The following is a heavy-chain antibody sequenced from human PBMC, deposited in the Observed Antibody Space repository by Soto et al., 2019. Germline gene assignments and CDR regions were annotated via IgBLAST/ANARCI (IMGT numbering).Heavy chain of an antibody. CDR3: VRAETQLGSCSSTNCLFDY. CDR2: INSDGSSR. D-gene: IGHD2-2*01. Sequence: EVQLVESGGGLVQPGGSLRLACAASGFTFSRHWMHWVRQAPGKGLVWVSRINSDGSSRVYAEAVKGRFTISRDNAENTLFLQMDSPRAEDTAVYYCVRAETQLGSCSSTNCLFDYWGQGTLVTVSS. J-gene: IGHJ4*02. CDR1: GFTFSRHW. V-gene: IGHV3-74*01.